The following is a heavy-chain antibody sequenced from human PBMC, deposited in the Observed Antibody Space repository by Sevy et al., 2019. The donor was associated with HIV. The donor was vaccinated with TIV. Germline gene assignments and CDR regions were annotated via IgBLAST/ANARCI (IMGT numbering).Heavy chain of an antibody. D-gene: IGHD2-15*01. CDR2: ISGSGGST. Sequence: GGSLRLSCAASGFTFSSYVMSWVRQAPGKGLEWVSAISGSGGSTYYADSVKGRFTISRDNSKNTLYLQMNSLRAEDTAVYYCAKASPDCSGGSCYLLDYWGQGTLVTVSS. V-gene: IGHV3-23*01. CDR3: AKASPDCSGGSCYLLDY. CDR1: GFTFSSYV. J-gene: IGHJ4*02.